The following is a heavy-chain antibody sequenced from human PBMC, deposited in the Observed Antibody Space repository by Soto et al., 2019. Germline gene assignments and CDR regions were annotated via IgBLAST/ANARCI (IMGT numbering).Heavy chain of an antibody. J-gene: IGHJ3*02. V-gene: IGHV4-59*01. CDR3: ARERGGWEAAPLQYAFDI. CDR1: GGFISFYY. Sequence: QVQLQESGPGLVKPSETLSLTCTVSGGFISFYYWSWIRQPPGKGMEWIGNIHHSGRTNSNPSLRGRGTISVDPSKTRFSLSLSSVTAADKAVYCCARERGGWEAAPLQYAFDIWGQGTLVTVSS. CDR2: IHHSGRT. D-gene: IGHD6-6*01.